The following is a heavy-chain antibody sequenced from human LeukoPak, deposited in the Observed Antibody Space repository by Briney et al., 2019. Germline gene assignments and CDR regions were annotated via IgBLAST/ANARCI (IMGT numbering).Heavy chain of an antibody. Sequence: GGSLRLSCVVSGLTLSNYAMSWVRQAPGKGLEWVAGISGGGGGTNYADSVKGRFTISRDSSKNTLYLQMNNLRVDDTAVYFCAKRGVVIRVILVGFHKEAYYFDSWGQGALVTVSS. CDR2: ISGGGGGT. V-gene: IGHV3-23*01. CDR3: AKRGVVIRVILVGFHKEAYYFDS. J-gene: IGHJ4*02. D-gene: IGHD3-22*01. CDR1: GLTLSNYA.